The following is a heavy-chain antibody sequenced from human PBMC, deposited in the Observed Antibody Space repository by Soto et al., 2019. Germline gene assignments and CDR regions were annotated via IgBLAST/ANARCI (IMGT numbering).Heavy chain of an antibody. Sequence: QVHLVQSGAAVKKPGASLKVSCKASGYEFSNYYIAWVRQAPGQGLEWMGRMSAYDGNTDYAQKFQDRGVMTTDTATTTAYMELRRLRSDDTAVYYCARVEYGDLVYLDFWGQGTLVTVSS. D-gene: IGHD2-21*02. CDR1: GYEFSNYY. J-gene: IGHJ4*02. V-gene: IGHV1-18*01. CDR2: MSAYDGNT. CDR3: ARVEYGDLVYLDF.